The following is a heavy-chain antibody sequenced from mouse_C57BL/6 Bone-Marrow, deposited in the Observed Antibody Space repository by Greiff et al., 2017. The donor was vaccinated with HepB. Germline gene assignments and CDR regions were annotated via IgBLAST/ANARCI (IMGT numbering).Heavy chain of an antibody. CDR3: ARRGDYDSSDY. V-gene: IGHV1-55*01. D-gene: IGHD2-4*01. Sequence: QVQLQQPGAELVKPGASVKMSCKASGYTFTSYWITWVKQRPGQGLEWIGDIYPGSGSTNYNEKFKSKATLTVDTSSSTAYMQLSSLTAEDSAVYYCARRGDYDSSDYWGQGTTLTVSS. CDR1: GYTFTSYW. J-gene: IGHJ2*01. CDR2: IYPGSGST.